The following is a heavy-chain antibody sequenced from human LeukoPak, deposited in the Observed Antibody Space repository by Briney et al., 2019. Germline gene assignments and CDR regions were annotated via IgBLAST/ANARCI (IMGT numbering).Heavy chain of an antibody. CDR3: ARDFTLGDGYNKNWFDP. CDR1: GGSISSYY. Sequence: SETLSLTCTVSGGSISSYYWGWIRQPAGKGLEWIGRIYTSGSTNYNPSLKSRVTMSVDTSKNQFSLKLSSVTAADTAVYYCARDFTLGDGYNKNWFDPWGQGTLVTVSS. J-gene: IGHJ5*02. CDR2: IYTSGST. V-gene: IGHV4-4*07. D-gene: IGHD5-24*01.